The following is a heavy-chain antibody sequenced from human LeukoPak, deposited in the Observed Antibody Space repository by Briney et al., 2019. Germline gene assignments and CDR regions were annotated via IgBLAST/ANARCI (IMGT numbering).Heavy chain of an antibody. CDR2: IYYSGSA. V-gene: IGHV4-30-4*08. Sequence: SETLSLTCTVSGGSISSGDYYWSWIRQPPGKGLEWIGYIYYSGSAYYNPSLKSRVTISVDTSKNQFSLKLSSVTAADTAVYYCARSTYLGDILHWGQGTLVTVSS. D-gene: IGHD2-15*01. J-gene: IGHJ1*01. CDR1: GGSISSGDYY. CDR3: ARSTYLGDILH.